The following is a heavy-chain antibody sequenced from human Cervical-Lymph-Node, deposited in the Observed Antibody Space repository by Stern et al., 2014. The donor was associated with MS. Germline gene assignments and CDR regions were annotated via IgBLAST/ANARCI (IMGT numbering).Heavy chain of an antibody. CDR3: ARGRTHLELAGLYLDY. D-gene: IGHD2/OR15-2a*01. CDR1: GGNNIPYP. Sequence: VQLAQSGAEVKKPGSSVKVSCKASGGNNIPYPISWVRQAPGQGPEWLAEILPMLRATHYPKHFAGRHTIAAAASTKTAYMELSSLTPQDTAVYYCARGRTHLELAGLYLDYWGQGTRVTVSS. CDR2: ILPMLRAT. V-gene: IGHV1-69*01. J-gene: IGHJ4*02.